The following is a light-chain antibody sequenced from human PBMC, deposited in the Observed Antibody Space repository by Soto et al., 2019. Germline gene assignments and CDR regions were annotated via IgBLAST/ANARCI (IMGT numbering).Light chain of an antibody. Sequence: VLSHSLGTPALPPEETATLSFTARQSVSSYLAWYQQKPGQAPRLLIYDASNRATGIPARFSGSGSGTDFTLTISSLEPEDFAVYYCQQRSNWPPITFGQGTRLEIK. CDR1: QSVSSY. V-gene: IGKV3-11*01. CDR3: QQRSNWPPIT. J-gene: IGKJ5*01. CDR2: DAS.